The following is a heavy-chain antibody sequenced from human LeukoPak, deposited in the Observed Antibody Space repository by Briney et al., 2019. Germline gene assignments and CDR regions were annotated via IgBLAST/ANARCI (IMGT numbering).Heavy chain of an antibody. J-gene: IGHJ4*02. CDR2: IYYSGST. V-gene: IGHV4-4*02. D-gene: IGHD5-24*01. CDR1: GGSISSSNW. CDR3: ARFDTRRVDGWPEGFDY. Sequence: RSSETLSLTCAVSGGSISSSNWWSWVRQPPGKGLEWIGYIYYSGSTNYNPSLKSRVTISVDTSKNQFSLKLSSVTAADTAVYYCARFDTRRVDGWPEGFDYWGQGTLVTVSS.